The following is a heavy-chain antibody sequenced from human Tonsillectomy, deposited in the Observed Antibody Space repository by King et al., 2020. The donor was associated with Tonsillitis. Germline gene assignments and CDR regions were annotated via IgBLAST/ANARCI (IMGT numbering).Heavy chain of an antibody. CDR2: ISSSSSTI. V-gene: IGHV3-48*01. CDR1: GFTFSSYS. D-gene: IGHD3-10*01. CDR3: AEGSGSYGY. J-gene: IGHJ4*02. Sequence: VQLVESGGGLVQPGGSLRLSCAASGFTFSSYSMNWVRQAPGKGLEWVSYISSSSSTIYYADSVKGRFTISRDNAKNSLYLQINSLRAEDTAVYYCAEGSGSYGYWGQGTLVTVSS.